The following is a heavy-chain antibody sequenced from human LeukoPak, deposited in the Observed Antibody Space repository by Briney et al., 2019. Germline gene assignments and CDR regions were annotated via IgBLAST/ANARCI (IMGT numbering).Heavy chain of an antibody. CDR2: IYYSGST. CDR1: GGSISSYY. Sequence: PSETLSLTCTVSGGSISSYYWSWIRQPPGKGLEWIGSIYYSGSTYYNPSLKSRVTISVDTSKNQFSLKLSSVTAADTAVYYCAREGPQYYDFSPWGQGTLVTVSS. D-gene: IGHD3-3*01. J-gene: IGHJ5*02. V-gene: IGHV4-59*12. CDR3: AREGPQYYDFSP.